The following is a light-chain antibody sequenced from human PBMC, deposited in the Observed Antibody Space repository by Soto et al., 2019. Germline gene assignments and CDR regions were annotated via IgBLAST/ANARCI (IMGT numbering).Light chain of an antibody. CDR3: QQYKSSSRT. V-gene: IGKV3-20*01. Sequence: SPRPLCLLLEDRVTLSFRASQAVNTRLAWYQHKPGKAPRLLIYGASSRATGIPDRFSGSGSGTDFTLTISRLEPEDFAVYYCQQYKSSSRTFGQGTKVDIK. J-gene: IGKJ1*01. CDR2: GAS. CDR1: QAVNTR.